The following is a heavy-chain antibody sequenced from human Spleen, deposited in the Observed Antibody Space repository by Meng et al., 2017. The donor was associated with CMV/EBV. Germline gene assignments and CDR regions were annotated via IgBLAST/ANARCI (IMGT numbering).Heavy chain of an antibody. D-gene: IGHD2-2*01. CDR3: ARLGLGVPVPVTMRGYYYYTMDV. V-gene: IGHV5-51*01. Sequence: IGWVRQLRGKGLEWMGIIYPGDSDTRYSPSCQGQVTISADKSISTAYLQWSSLKASDTAMYYCARLGLGVPVPVTMRGYYYYTMDVWGQGTTVTVSS. J-gene: IGHJ6*02. CDR2: IYPGDSDT.